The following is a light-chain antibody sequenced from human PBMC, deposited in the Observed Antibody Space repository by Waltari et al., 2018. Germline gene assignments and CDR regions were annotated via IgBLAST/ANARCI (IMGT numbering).Light chain of an antibody. CDR3: QQYNSYPYT. CDR1: QITSTW. Sequence: DIQMTQSPSTLSASVGDRVTITCRASQITSTWLAWYQQKPGKAPKLLIYKASSLESGGPSRFRGSGSGTEFTLTISSLQPDDFATYYCQQYNSYPYTFGQGTKLEIK. J-gene: IGKJ2*01. V-gene: IGKV1-5*03. CDR2: KAS.